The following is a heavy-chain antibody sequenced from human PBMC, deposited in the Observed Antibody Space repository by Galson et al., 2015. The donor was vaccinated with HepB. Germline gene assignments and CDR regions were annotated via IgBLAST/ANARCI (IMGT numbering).Heavy chain of an antibody. D-gene: IGHD4-11*01. J-gene: IGHJ2*01. Sequence: SLRLSCAASGFTFSGYSLSWVRQAPGKGLEWLSYISGSSSTIYYADSVRGRFTISRDNAKNSLYLQMNSLRAEDTAVYFCARVAVTGTTLKWYFDLWGRGTLVTVSS. CDR3: ARVAVTGTTLKWYFDL. CDR2: ISGSSSTI. CDR1: GFTFSGYS. V-gene: IGHV3-48*01.